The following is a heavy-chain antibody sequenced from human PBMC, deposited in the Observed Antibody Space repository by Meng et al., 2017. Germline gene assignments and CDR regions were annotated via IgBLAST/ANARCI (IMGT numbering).Heavy chain of an antibody. V-gene: IGHV3-21*01. Sequence: LSLTCAASGFTFSSYSMNWVRQAPGKGLEWVSSISSSSSYIYYADSVKGRFTISRDNAKNSLYLQMNSLRAEDTAVYYCARDSGWLQFLSAFDIWGQGTMVTVSS. J-gene: IGHJ3*02. CDR1: GFTFSSYS. CDR3: ARDSGWLQFLSAFDI. CDR2: ISSSSSYI. D-gene: IGHD5-24*01.